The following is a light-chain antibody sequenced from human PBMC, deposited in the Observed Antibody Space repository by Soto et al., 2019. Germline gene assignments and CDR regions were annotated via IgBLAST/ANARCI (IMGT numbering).Light chain of an antibody. J-gene: IGKJ1*01. CDR1: ESVTSS. CDR3: QQYNIWPLWT. V-gene: IGKV3-15*01. Sequence: ENVMTQSPATLSVSPGDRATLSCRASESVTSSLAWYQQKPGQPPRLLIYAASTRATDVPARFSGGGSETEFTLTISSLQSEDFAVYFCQQYNIWPLWTFGQGTKVDIK. CDR2: AAS.